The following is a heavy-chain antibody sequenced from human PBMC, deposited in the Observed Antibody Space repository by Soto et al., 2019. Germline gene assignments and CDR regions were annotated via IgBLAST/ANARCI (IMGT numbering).Heavy chain of an antibody. CDR1: GFSLSTSGVG. CDR3: AHRLKSSSLGIQLWLPFDY. J-gene: IGHJ4*02. V-gene: IGHV2-5*02. D-gene: IGHD5-18*01. Sequence: SGPTLVNPPQTLTLTCTFPGFSLSTSGVGGGWIRQPPGKALEWLAPIYWDDDKRYSPSLKSRLTITKDTSKNQVVLTMTNMDPVDTATYYCAHRLKSSSLGIQLWLPFDYWGQGTLVTVSS. CDR2: IYWDDDK.